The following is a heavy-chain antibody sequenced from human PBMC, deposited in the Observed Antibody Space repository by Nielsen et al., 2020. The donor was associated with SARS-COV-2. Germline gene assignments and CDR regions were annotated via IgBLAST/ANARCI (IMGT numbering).Heavy chain of an antibody. J-gene: IGHJ4*02. CDR3: ATPGDSSGWYTY. CDR1: GFTFSSYG. D-gene: IGHD6-19*01. V-gene: IGHV3-30*03. Sequence: GESLKISCAASGFTFSSYGMHWVRQTPDKGLEWVAVISYDGSNKYYADSVKGRFTISRDNSKNTLYLQMNSLRAEDTAVYYCATPGDSSGWYTYWGQGTLVTVSS. CDR2: ISYDGSNK.